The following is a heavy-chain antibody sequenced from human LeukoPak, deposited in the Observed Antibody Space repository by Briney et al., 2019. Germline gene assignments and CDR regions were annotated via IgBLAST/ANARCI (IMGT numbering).Heavy chain of an antibody. CDR2: MNPNSGNT. Sequence: GASVKVSCKASGYTLTSYDINWVRQATGQGLEWMGWMNPNSGNTGYAQKFQGRVTITRNTSISTAYMDMSSLRSEDTPVYYCARRAVAYYYYYYMDVWGKGTTVTVSS. CDR1: GYTLTSYD. D-gene: IGHD6-19*01. CDR3: ARRAVAYYYYYYMDV. J-gene: IGHJ6*03. V-gene: IGHV1-8*03.